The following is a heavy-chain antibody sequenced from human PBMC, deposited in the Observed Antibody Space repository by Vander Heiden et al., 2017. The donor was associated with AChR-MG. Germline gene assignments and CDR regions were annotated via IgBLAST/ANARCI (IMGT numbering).Heavy chain of an antibody. CDR2: IKSKTDGGTT. D-gene: IGHD2-21*01. CDR3: TRDRIRYCGGDCPFDL. CDR1: GLPFGNAC. J-gene: IGHJ3*01. V-gene: IGHV3-15*01. Sequence: VQLVASGGGLVKPRGSFRLSWAASGLPFGNACMSWVGQAPGKGLEWVGRIKSKTDGGTTDYAAPVKGRFTISRDDSKNTRYLRMNSIKTDDTAVDYCTRDRIRYCGGDCPFDLWGQGTMVTVAS.